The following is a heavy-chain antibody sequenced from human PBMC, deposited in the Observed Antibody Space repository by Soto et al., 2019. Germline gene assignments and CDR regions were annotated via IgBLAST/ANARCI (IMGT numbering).Heavy chain of an antibody. D-gene: IGHD5-12*01. V-gene: IGHV3-21*01. Sequence: EVPLLESGGGLVKPGGSLRLSCAASGFTFSSYSMNWVRQAPGKGLEWVSSISSSSSYIYYADSVKGRFTISRDNAKISLHLQMNSLRAEDTAVYYCARDPEGYDDYYCIDACGKATTVTVSS. CDR3: ARDPEGYDDYYCIDA. CDR2: ISSSSSYI. J-gene: IGHJ6*03. CDR1: GFTFSSYS.